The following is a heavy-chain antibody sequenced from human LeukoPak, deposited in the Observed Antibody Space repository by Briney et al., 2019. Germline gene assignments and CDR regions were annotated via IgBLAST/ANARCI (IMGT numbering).Heavy chain of an antibody. V-gene: IGHV1-2*02. CDR1: GYTFTGYY. J-gene: IGHJ6*02. CDR2: INPNSGGT. D-gene: IGHD3-9*01. CDR3: ARDLVLRYFDWLPTIYYYYGMDV. Sequence: ASVKVSCKASGYTFTGYYMHWVRQAPGQGLEWMGWINPNSGGTNYAQKFQGRVTMTRDTSISTAYMELSRLRSDDTAVYYCARDLVLRYFDWLPTIYYYYGMDVWGQGTTVTVSS.